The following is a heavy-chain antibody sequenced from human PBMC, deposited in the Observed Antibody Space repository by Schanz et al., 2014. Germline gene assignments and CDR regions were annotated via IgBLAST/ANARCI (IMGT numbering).Heavy chain of an antibody. D-gene: IGHD3-10*01. J-gene: IGHJ4*02. CDR3: ARIGGSVFDS. V-gene: IGHV3-11*01. Sequence: QVQLVDSGGGLVKPGGSLRLSCTASGFPFSDYFMAWIRQPPGRGLEWVSYIGNGGVTIYYADSVKGRFTISRDNSKNSLYLQMNSLRAEDTAVYYCARIGGSVFDSWAQGTLVTVSS. CDR1: GFPFSDYF. CDR2: IGNGGVTI.